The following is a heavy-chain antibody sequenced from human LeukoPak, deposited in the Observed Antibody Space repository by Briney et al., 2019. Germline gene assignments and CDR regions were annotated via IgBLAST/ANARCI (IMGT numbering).Heavy chain of an antibody. V-gene: IGHV4-59*08. CDR2: IYYSGST. Sequence: SETLSLTCTVSGGSISSYYWSWIRQPPGKGLEWIGYIYYSGSTNYNPSLKSRVTISVDTSKNQFFLKLSSVTAADTAVYYCARHGPVERFDPWGQGTLVTVSS. CDR1: GGSISSYY. J-gene: IGHJ5*02. CDR3: ARHGPVERFDP. D-gene: IGHD5-24*01.